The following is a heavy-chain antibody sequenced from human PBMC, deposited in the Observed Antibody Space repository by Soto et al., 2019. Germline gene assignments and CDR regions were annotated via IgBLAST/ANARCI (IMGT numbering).Heavy chain of an antibody. D-gene: IGHD3-22*01. CDR2: ISSSSSYT. V-gene: IGHV3-11*06. CDR1: GFTFSDYY. CDR3: ARDYYDSSGYYPNSYYYGLDV. Sequence: GGSLRLSCAASGFTFSDYYMSWIRQAPGKGLEWVSYISSSSSYTDYADSVKGRFTISRDNAKNSLYLQMNSLRAEDTAVYYCARDYYDSSGYYPNSYYYGLDVWAQGTTVTVSS. J-gene: IGHJ6*02.